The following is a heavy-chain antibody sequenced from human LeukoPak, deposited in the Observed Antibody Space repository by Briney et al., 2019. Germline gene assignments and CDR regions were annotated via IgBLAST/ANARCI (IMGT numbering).Heavy chain of an antibody. CDR1: GGSISSYY. V-gene: IGHV4-4*07. Sequence: PSETLSLTCTVSGGSISSYYWSWIRQPAGKGLEWIGRIYTSGSTNYNPSLKSRVTMSVDTSKNQSSLKLSSVTAADTAVYYCARDFYAGINDAFDIWGQGTMVTVSS. D-gene: IGHD3-16*01. J-gene: IGHJ3*02. CDR2: IYTSGST. CDR3: ARDFYAGINDAFDI.